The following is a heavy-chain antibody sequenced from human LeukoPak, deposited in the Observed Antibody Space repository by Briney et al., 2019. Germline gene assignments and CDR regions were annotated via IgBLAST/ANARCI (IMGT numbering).Heavy chain of an antibody. V-gene: IGHV4-59*08. Sequence: PSETLSLTCTVSGGSISSYYWSWIRQPPGKGLESIGYIYYRGSTNYNPSLKSRVTISVDTSKNQFSLKLSSVTAAYTAVYYCARHMAYCGGDCYPRSWFDPWGQGTLVAVSS. D-gene: IGHD2-21*02. CDR1: GGSISSYY. CDR3: ARHMAYCGGDCYPRSWFDP. CDR2: IYYRGST. J-gene: IGHJ5*02.